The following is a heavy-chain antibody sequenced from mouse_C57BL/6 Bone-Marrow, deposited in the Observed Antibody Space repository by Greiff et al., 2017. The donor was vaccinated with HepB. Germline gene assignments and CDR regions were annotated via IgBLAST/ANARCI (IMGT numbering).Heavy chain of an antibody. D-gene: IGHD1-1*01. V-gene: IGHV2-5*01. J-gene: IGHJ3*01. CDR2: IWRGGST. Sequence: QVQLQQSGPGLVQPSQSLSITCTVSGFSLTSYGVHWVRQSPGKGLEWLGVIWRGGSTDYNAAFMSRLSITKENSKSQAFFKMNSLKSDDTAIYYCAIYHYYYGSSPCAYWGQGTLVTVSA. CDR1: GFSLTSYG. CDR3: AIYHYYYGSSPCAY.